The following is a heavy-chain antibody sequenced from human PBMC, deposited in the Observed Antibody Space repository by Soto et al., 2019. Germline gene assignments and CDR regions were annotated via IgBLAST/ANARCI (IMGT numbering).Heavy chain of an antibody. Sequence: VGSLRLSCASSVFTFSSYAMSCVRQAPGKWLEWVSAISGSGGSTYYADSVKGRFTISRDNSKNTLYLQMNSLRAEDTAVYYCAKRVGRMVISDPDYYWCDATLVTVSS. V-gene: IGHV3-23*01. D-gene: IGHD1-1*01. CDR1: VFTFSSYA. J-gene: IGHJ4*01. CDR3: AKRVGRMVISDPDYY. CDR2: ISGSGGST.